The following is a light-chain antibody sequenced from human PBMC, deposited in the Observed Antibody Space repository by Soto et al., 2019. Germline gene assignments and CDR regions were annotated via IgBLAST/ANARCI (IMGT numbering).Light chain of an antibody. J-gene: IGLJ3*02. CDR1: SSNIGAGYD. V-gene: IGLV1-40*01. CDR3: QSYDSRLSGWV. Sequence: QSVLTQPPSVSGAPGQRVTISCTGSSSNIGAGYDVHWYQQLPGTAPKLLISGNSNRPSGVPDRFSGSKSGTSASLAITGLQAEDEADYYCQSYDSRLSGWVFGGGTKLPVL. CDR2: GNS.